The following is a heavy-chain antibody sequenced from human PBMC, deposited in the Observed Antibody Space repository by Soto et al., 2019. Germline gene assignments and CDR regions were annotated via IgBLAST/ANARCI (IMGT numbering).Heavy chain of an antibody. J-gene: IGHJ5*02. V-gene: IGHV3-48*01. Sequence: GGSLRLSCAASGFTFSSYSMNWVRQAPGKGLEWVSYISSSSSTIYYADSVKGRFTISRDNAKNSLYLQMNSLRAEDTAVYYCARSDCTSTSCYVVWFDPWGQGTLVTVSS. CDR2: ISSSSSTI. D-gene: IGHD2-2*01. CDR3: ARSDCTSTSCYVVWFDP. CDR1: GFTFSSYS.